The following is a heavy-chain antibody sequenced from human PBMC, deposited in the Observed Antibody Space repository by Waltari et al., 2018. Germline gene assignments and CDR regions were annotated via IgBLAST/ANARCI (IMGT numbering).Heavy chain of an antibody. V-gene: IGHV4-59*01. Sequence: QVQLQESGPGLVKPSETLSLTSTVSGGSISSYYWSWIRQPPGKGLEWIGYIYYSGSTNYNPSLKSRVTLSVDTSKNQFSLKLSSVTAVDTAVYYCARVPPPLLYLPRHYYYYMDVWGKGTTVTVSS. CDR1: GGSISSYY. CDR2: IYYSGST. CDR3: ARVPPPLLYLPRHYYYYMDV. J-gene: IGHJ6*03. D-gene: IGHD2-15*01.